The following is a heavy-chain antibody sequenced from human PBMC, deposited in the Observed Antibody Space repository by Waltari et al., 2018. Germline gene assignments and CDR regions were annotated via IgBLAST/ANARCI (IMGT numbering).Heavy chain of an antibody. CDR3: ARDNSSSWYFFDY. D-gene: IGHD6-13*01. CDR1: GFTLGSNG. V-gene: IGHV3-7*01. J-gene: IGHJ4*02. Sequence: EVQLVESGGGLVQPGRCLRLHCEAAGFTLGSNGMSWVRQAPGKGLEWVANIQEDGSEKNYVDSVKGRFTISRDNAKNSLYLQMNSLRAEDTAVYFCARDNSSSWYFFDYWGQGTVVTVAS. CDR2: IQEDGSEK.